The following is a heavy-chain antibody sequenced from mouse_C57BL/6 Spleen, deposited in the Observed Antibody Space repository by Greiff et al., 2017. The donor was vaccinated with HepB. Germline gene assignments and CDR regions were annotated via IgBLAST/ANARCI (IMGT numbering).Heavy chain of an antibody. Sequence: EVQLVESGGGLVKPGGSLKLSCAASGFTFSRYAMSWVRQTPEKRLEWVATISDGGSYTYYPDTVKGRFTISRDNAKNTLYMQMSHLKSEDTAMYYCERDRYLSGPYYFDYWGQGTTLTVSS. CDR3: ERDRYLSGPYYFDY. J-gene: IGHJ2*01. CDR1: GFTFSRYA. CDR2: ISDGGSYT. V-gene: IGHV5-4*01. D-gene: IGHD1-1*01.